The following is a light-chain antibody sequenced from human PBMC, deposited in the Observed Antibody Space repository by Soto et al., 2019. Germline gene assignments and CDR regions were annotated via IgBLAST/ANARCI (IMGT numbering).Light chain of an antibody. CDR3: QQRVNWPLT. J-gene: IGKJ4*01. Sequence: EIVLTQSPATLSLSPGERATLSCRASQSISSHLAWYQQKPGQAPRLVMYDASNRATVIPARFSGSGSGTDFTLTISSLEPEDFAVYYCQQRVNWPLTFGGGTKVEIK. CDR1: QSISSH. V-gene: IGKV3-11*01. CDR2: DAS.